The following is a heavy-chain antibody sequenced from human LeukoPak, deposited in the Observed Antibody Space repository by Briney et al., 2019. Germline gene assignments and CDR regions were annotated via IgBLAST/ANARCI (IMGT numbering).Heavy chain of an antibody. J-gene: IGHJ4*02. CDR2: IYYSGST. V-gene: IGHV4-39*01. Sequence: KTSETLSLTCTVSGGSISSSSYYWGWIRQPPGKGLEWIGSIYYSGSTYYNPSLKSRVTISVDTSKNQFSLKLSSATAADTAVYYCASPMVRGVIGPYFDYWGRGTLVTVSS. D-gene: IGHD3-10*01. CDR3: ASPMVRGVIGPYFDY. CDR1: GGSISSSSYY.